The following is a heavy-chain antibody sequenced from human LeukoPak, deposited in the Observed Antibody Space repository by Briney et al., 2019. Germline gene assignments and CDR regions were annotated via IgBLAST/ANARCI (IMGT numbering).Heavy chain of an antibody. J-gene: IGHJ4*02. CDR2: ISGRGGST. D-gene: IGHD6-13*01. V-gene: IGHV3-23*01. Sequence: GGSLRLSCAASGFTFSSYAMSWVRQAPGKGLGWVSAISGRGGSTYYADSVKGRFTISRDNSKNTLYLKMNSLRAEDTAVYYCAKLGVSIAAAGTGYWGQGTLVTVSS. CDR3: AKLGVSIAAAGTGY. CDR1: GFTFSSYA.